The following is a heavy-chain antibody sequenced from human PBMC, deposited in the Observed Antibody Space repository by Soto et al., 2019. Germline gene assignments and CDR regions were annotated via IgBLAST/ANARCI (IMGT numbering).Heavy chain of an antibody. D-gene: IGHD3-3*01. CDR3: AKPLRSNYYTDYSGVDV. CDR2: ISNDGSNK. J-gene: IGHJ6*02. Sequence: QVQLVESGGGVVQPGRSLRLSCAASGFTFSNYGMHWVRQAPGKGLEWVAVISNDGSNKYYADSVKGRFTISRDNSKNTLYLQMNSLRAEDTAVYYCAKPLRSNYYTDYSGVDVWGQGTTVTVSS. V-gene: IGHV3-30*18. CDR1: GFTFSNYG.